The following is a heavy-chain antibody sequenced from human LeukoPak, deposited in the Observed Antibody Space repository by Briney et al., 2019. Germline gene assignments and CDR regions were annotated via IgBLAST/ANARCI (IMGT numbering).Heavy chain of an antibody. J-gene: IGHJ3*02. CDR1: GGTFSSYA. Sequence: ASVKVSCKASGGTFSSYAISWVRQAPGQGLEWLGGIIPIFGTANYAQKFQGRVTITADESTGTAYMELSSLRSEDTAVYYCARVEDGYNLGAFDIWGQGTMVTVSS. CDR2: IIPIFGTA. D-gene: IGHD5-24*01. V-gene: IGHV1-69*01. CDR3: ARVEDGYNLGAFDI.